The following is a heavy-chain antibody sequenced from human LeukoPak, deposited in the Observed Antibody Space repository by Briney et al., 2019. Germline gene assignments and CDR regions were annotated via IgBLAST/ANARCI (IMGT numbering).Heavy chain of an antibody. CDR3: ATKTTVTTSRAEYFQH. J-gene: IGHJ1*01. D-gene: IGHD4-17*01. V-gene: IGHV1-69*05. Sequence: SVKVSCKASGGTFSSYAISWVRQAPGQGLEWMGRIIPIFGTANYAQKFQGRATITTDESTSTAYMELSSLRSEDTAVYYCATKTTVTTSRAEYFQHWGQGTLVTVSS. CDR1: GGTFSSYA. CDR2: IIPIFGTA.